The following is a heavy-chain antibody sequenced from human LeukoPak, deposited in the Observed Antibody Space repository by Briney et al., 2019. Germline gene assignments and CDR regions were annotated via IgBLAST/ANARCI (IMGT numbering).Heavy chain of an antibody. Sequence: SETLSLTCTVSGGSIRSYYWNWIRQPPGKGLEWIGYISYSGSTNYNPSLTSRVTISVDTSENQFSLKLSSVTAADTAVYYCAKSMIKRDYGMEVWGQGTTVTVSS. CDR2: ISYSGST. J-gene: IGHJ6*02. CDR1: GGSIRSYY. CDR3: AKSMIKRDYGMEV. D-gene: IGHD3-16*01. V-gene: IGHV4-59*01.